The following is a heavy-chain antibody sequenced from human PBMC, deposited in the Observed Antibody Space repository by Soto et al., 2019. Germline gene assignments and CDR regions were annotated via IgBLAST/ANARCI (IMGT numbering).Heavy chain of an antibody. CDR1: GFTFSSYW. Sequence: GGSLRLSCAASGFTFSSYWMHWVRQAPGKGLVWVSRINSDGSSTSYADSVKGRFTISRDNAKNTLYLQMNSLRAEDTAVYYCARVGGDTAMVTGPDYWGQGTLVTVSS. CDR3: ARVGGDTAMVTGPDY. CDR2: INSDGSST. J-gene: IGHJ4*02. D-gene: IGHD5-18*01. V-gene: IGHV3-74*01.